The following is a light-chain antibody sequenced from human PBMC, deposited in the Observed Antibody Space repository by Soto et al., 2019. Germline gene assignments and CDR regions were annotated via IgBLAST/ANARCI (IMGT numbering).Light chain of an antibody. J-gene: IGKJ2*01. CDR2: AAS. CDR3: LQDYTYPYT. CDR1: QGIRSD. Sequence: AIQMTQSPSSLSASVGDRVTITCRASQGIRSDVAWYQQRPGKAPELLIYAASNLQSGVSSRFSGSGSGTVFTLTISSLQPEDFATYHCLQDYTYPYTFGQGTKLEI. V-gene: IGKV1-6*01.